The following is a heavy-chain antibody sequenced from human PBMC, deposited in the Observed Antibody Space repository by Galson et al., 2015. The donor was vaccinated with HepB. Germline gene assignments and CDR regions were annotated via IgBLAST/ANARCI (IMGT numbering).Heavy chain of an antibody. V-gene: IGHV4-34*01. CDR3: AREVTMLVFDP. J-gene: IGHJ5*02. CDR2: INHSGST. Sequence: SETLSLTCAVYGGSFSGYYWSWIRQPPGKGLEWIGEINHSGSTNYNPSLKSRVTISVDTSKNQFSLKLSSVTAADTAVYYCAREVTMLVFDPWGQGTLVTVSS. CDR1: GGSFSGYY. D-gene: IGHD3-22*01.